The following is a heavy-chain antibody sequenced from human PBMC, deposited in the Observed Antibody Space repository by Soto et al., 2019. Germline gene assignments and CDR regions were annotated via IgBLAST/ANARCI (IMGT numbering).Heavy chain of an antibody. CDR2: ISGSGGST. V-gene: IGHV3-23*01. Sequence: EVQLLESAGGLVQPGGSLRLSCAASGFNFGSYAMSWIRQAPGKGLEWVSAISGSGGSTYYADSVKGRFTISRDNSSNTLYLQMNRLRAGDTAVYYYAKGQVSGCSCSPPDHWGQGTLVTVSS. J-gene: IGHJ5*02. D-gene: IGHD2-15*01. CDR3: AKGQVSGCSCSPPDH. CDR1: GFNFGSYA.